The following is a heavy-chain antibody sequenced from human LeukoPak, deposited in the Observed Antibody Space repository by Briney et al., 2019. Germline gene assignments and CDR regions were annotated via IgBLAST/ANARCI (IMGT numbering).Heavy chain of an antibody. CDR1: GFTFDDYA. Sequence: GGSLRLSCAASGFTFDDYAMHWVRQAPGKGLEWVSGISWNSGSIGYADSVKGRFTISRDNAKNSLYLQMNSLRAEDTALYYCAKDIRYYHDSSGFQHWGQGTLVTVSS. CDR2: ISWNSGSI. CDR3: AKDIRYYHDSSGFQH. V-gene: IGHV3-9*01. J-gene: IGHJ1*01. D-gene: IGHD3-22*01.